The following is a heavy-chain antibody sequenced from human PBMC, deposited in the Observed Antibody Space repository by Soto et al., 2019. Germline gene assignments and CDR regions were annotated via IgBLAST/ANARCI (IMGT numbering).Heavy chain of an antibody. CDR1: GFTFSSYG. Sequence: QVHLVESGGGVVQPGRSLRLSCAASGFTFSSYGMHWVRQAPGKGLEWVAVISYDGSNKYYADSVKGRFTISRDNSKNTLYLQMNSLRAEDTAVYYCAKVNSGSGSYSGLYYGMDVWGQGTTVTVSS. J-gene: IGHJ6*02. CDR2: ISYDGSNK. CDR3: AKVNSGSGSYSGLYYGMDV. D-gene: IGHD3-10*01. V-gene: IGHV3-30*18.